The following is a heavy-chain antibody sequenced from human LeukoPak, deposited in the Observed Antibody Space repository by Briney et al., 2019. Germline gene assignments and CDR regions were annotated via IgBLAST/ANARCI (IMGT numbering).Heavy chain of an antibody. J-gene: IGHJ5*02. V-gene: IGHV1-69*13. D-gene: IGHD2-2*01. CDR3: AREGYCSSTSCRNWFDP. CDR2: IIPIFGTA. CDR1: GGTFSSYA. Sequence: GASVKVSCKASGGTFSSYAISWVRQAPGQGLEWMGGIIPIFGTANYAQKFQGRVTITADESTSTAYMELSSLRSEDTAVYYCAREGYCSSTSCRNWFDPWGQGTLVTVSS.